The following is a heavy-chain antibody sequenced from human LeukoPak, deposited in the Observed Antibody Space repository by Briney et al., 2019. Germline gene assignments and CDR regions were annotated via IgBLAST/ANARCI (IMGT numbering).Heavy chain of an antibody. CDR2: ISAYNDNT. CDR3: ARHAYYYGSGSQINWFDP. V-gene: IGHV1-18*01. CDR1: GYTFTSYG. J-gene: IGHJ5*02. D-gene: IGHD3-10*01. Sequence: ASVKVSCKASGYTFTSYGISWVRQAPGQGLEWMGWISAYNDNTNYAQKLQGRVTMTTDTSTSTAYMELGSLRSDDTVVYYCARHAYYYGSGSQINWFDPWGQGTLVTVSS.